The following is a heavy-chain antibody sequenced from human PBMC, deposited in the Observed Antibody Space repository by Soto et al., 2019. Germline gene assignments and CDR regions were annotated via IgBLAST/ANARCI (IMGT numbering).Heavy chain of an antibody. D-gene: IGHD2-15*01. V-gene: IGHV4-34*01. J-gene: IGHJ4*02. CDR3: ARPSPGGVVELSY. CDR1: GGSFSGYY. CDR2: INHSGST. Sequence: QVQLQQWGAGLLKPSETLSLTCAVYGGSFSGYYWSWIRQPPGKGLEWIGEINHSGSTNYKPSLKNRVTKQVDKYKNQVSLTLSSDTAADTAVYYFARPSPGGVVELSYWGQGTLVTVSS.